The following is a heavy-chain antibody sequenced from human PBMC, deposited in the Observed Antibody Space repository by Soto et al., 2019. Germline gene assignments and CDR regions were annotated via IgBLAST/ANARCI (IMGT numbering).Heavy chain of an antibody. J-gene: IGHJ4*02. CDR1: RCA. V-gene: IGHV3-23*01. D-gene: IGHD3-10*01. CDR3: AKVRLPRRYSES. Sequence: RCALNHFQKTPGKGLEWVSSISGNSGNTYFADSVKGRFTISRDNSKNTLYLQLNSLRADDTAVYYCAKVRLPRRYSESWGQGTLVTVSS. CDR2: ISGNSGNT.